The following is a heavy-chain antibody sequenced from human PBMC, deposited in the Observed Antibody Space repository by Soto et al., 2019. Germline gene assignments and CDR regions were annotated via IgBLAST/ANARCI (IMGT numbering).Heavy chain of an antibody. D-gene: IGHD5-12*01. V-gene: IGHV4-30-2*01. Sequence: QLQLQESGSGLVKPSQTLSLTCAVSGGSISSGGYSWSWIRQPPGKGLEWIGYIYHRGSTCNTPSLKSRVTISVDRSKNQFSLKLRSVTAAATAVYYCAAGGGLPRYYSGQGTLVTVSS. CDR3: AAGGGLPRYY. CDR1: GGSISSGGYS. CDR2: IYHRGST. J-gene: IGHJ4*02.